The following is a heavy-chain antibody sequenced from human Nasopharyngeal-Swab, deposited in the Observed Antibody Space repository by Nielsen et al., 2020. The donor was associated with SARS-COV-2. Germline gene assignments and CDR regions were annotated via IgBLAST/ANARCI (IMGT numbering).Heavy chain of an antibody. CDR3: ARLDSSGWYVGFDY. CDR2: INPNSGGT. V-gene: IGHV1-2*06. J-gene: IGHJ4*02. D-gene: IGHD6-19*01. Sequence: AAEKDACRASGYTFISCYTHWGGQAPGQGVEGRGRINPNSGGTNYAQKLQGRVTMTRATSISTAYMELSRLRSDDTAVYYCARLDSSGWYVGFDYWGQGTLVTVSS. CDR1: GYTFISCY.